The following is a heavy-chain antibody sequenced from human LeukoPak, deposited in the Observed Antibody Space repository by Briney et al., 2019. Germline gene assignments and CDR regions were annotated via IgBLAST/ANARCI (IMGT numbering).Heavy chain of an antibody. J-gene: IGHJ3*02. D-gene: IGHD3-22*01. CDR1: GGSITSYY. CDR3: AGYTYYYVSNGYRAFDI. CDR2: IYSGTT. V-gene: IGHV4-4*07. Sequence: SETLSLTCSVSGGSITSYYLSWIRQPAGKGLEWIGRIYSGTTIYNPSLKSRVTMSLDTSKNQVSLTLTSVTAADTALYYCAGYTYYYVSNGYRAFDIWGHGTMVTVSS.